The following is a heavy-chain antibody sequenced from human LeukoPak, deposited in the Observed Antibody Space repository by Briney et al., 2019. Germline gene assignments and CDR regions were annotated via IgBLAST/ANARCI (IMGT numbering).Heavy chain of an antibody. Sequence: ASVKVSCKASGYSFSSHYMHWLRQAPRQALEWMGIINPSGGYTTYAERFQGRITMTRDTSTSTVYMELSSLTSEDTAVFYCAKDRSTWSLSDSWVQGTLVTVCS. CDR2: INPSGGYT. D-gene: IGHD6-13*01. CDR3: AKDRSTWSLSDS. CDR1: GYSFSSHY. V-gene: IGHV1-46*01. J-gene: IGHJ4*02.